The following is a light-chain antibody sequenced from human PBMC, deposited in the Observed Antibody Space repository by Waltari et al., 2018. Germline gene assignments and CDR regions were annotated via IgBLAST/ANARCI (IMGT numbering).Light chain of an antibody. Sequence: QSALTQPASVSGSPGQSITLSCTGPSSDVGGYDYVSWYQQRPGKAPKVMIYDVSNRPSGVSNRFSGSKSGNTASLAISGLQAEDEADYYCSSYTSTTTVIFGGGTKLTVL. CDR1: SSDVGGYDY. J-gene: IGLJ2*01. CDR3: SSYTSTTTVI. V-gene: IGLV2-14*03. CDR2: DVS.